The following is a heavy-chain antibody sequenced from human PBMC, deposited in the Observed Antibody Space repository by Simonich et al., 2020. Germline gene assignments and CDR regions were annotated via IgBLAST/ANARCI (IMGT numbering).Heavy chain of an antibody. CDR3: ARVGYSNYYYYGMDV. CDR2: IYHRGST. D-gene: IGHD6-13*01. CDR1: GYSISSGYY. J-gene: IGHJ6*02. V-gene: IGHV4-38-2*01. Sequence: QVQLQESGPGLVKPSETLSLTCAVSGYSISSGYYWGWIRQPPGKGLEWIGSIYHRGSTNYNPSRKSRFTISFDTSKNQFSLTLSSVTAADTAVYYCARVGYSNYYYYGMDVWGQGTTVTVSS.